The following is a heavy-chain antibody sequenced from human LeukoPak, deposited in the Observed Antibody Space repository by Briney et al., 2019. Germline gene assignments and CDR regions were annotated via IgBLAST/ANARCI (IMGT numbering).Heavy chain of an antibody. J-gene: IGHJ4*02. V-gene: IGHV1-69*05. CDR2: IIPIFGTA. CDR1: GGTFSSYA. Sequence: SVKVSCKASGGTFSSYAISWVRQAPGQGLEWMGGIIPIFGTANYAQKFQGRVTITTDESTSTAYMEPSSLRSEDTAVYYCARGQGSPREPFDYWGQGTLVTVSS. CDR3: ARGQGSPREPFDY. D-gene: IGHD1-14*01.